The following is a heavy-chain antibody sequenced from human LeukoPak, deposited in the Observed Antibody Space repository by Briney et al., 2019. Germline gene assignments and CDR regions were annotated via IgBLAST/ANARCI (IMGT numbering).Heavy chain of an antibody. D-gene: IGHD6-19*01. CDR2: IWYDGSKK. J-gene: IGHJ3*02. CDR3: AKDVAAGTAYAFDI. V-gene: IGHV3-33*06. CDR1: DFVFSSYG. Sequence: GESLKISCEASDFVFSSYGMHWVRQAPDKGLEWVAVIWYDGSKKYYAESVKGRFTISRDNSKNALYLQMNGLRAEDTAVYYCAKDVAAGTAYAFDIWGQGTMVTVSS.